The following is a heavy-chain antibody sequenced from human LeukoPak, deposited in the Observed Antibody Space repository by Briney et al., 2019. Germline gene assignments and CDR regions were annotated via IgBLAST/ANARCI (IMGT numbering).Heavy chain of an antibody. V-gene: IGHV1-46*01. Sequence: ASVKVSCKASGYTFTTHYIHWVRQAPGQGLEWMGIINPSDGGASYAQKFQGRLTMSRDTSTSTLYMELRGLRSDDTAVYYCARVSGYYYAPFDYWGQGTLVTVSS. D-gene: IGHD3-22*01. CDR2: INPSDGGA. J-gene: IGHJ4*02. CDR1: GYTFTTHY. CDR3: ARVSGYYYAPFDY.